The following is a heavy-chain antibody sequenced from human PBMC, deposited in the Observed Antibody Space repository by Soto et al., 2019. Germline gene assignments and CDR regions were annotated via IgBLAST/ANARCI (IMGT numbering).Heavy chain of an antibody. D-gene: IGHD6-19*01. J-gene: IGHJ4*02. CDR2: ISAYNGNT. CDR3: ARALIGIAVAAAAY. CDR1: GYTFTSYG. V-gene: IGHV1-18*01. Sequence: GASVKVSCKASGYTFTSYGISWVRQAPGQGLEWMGWISAYNGNTNYAQKLQGRVTMTTDTSTSTAYLELRSLRSDDTAVYYCARALIGIAVAAAAYWGQGTLVTVSS.